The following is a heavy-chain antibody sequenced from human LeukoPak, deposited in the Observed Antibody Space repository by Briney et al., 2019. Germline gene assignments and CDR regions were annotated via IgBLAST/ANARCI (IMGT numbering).Heavy chain of an antibody. CDR2: ISGGST. J-gene: IGHJ4*02. V-gene: IGHV3-38-3*01. Sequence: PGGSLRLSCAASGFTVSSNEMSWVRQAPGKGLEWVSSISGGSTYYADSRKGRFTISRDNSKNTLHLQMNSLRAEDTAVYYCAKPNAYYYDSSGYYLDYWGQGTLVTVSS. CDR3: AKPNAYYYDSSGYYLDY. CDR1: GFTVSSNE. D-gene: IGHD3-22*01.